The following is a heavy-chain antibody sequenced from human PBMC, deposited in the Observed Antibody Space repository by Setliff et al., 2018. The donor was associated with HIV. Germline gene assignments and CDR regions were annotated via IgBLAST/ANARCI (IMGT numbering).Heavy chain of an antibody. CDR3: ARHQDIVVMALNWFDP. CDR1: GGPISRYY. D-gene: IGHD2-8*01. J-gene: IGHJ5*02. Sequence: SETLSLTCTVSGGPISRYYWSWIRQPPGKGLEWIGQIHTSGSTNYNPSLESRVIILVDTSKNQFSLKLSSVTAADTAVYYCARHQDIVVMALNWFDPWGQGTLVTVSS. CDR2: IHTSGST. V-gene: IGHV4-4*09.